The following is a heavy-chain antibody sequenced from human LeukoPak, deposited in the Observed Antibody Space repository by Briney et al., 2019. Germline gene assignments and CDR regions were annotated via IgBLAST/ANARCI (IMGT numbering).Heavy chain of an antibody. CDR1: GGSFSGYY. CDR3: ARVPHYYFGYGYFDT. Sequence: SETLSLTCVVNGGSFSGYYGSWIRHPPGKGREWIGEIDQSGTTNYNPSLKTRVAISIDTSKKQFSLTLTSMTAADTAVYYCARVPHYYFGYGYFDTWGQGTRVTVSS. CDR2: IDQSGTT. D-gene: IGHD3/OR15-3a*01. V-gene: IGHV4-34*01. J-gene: IGHJ4*02.